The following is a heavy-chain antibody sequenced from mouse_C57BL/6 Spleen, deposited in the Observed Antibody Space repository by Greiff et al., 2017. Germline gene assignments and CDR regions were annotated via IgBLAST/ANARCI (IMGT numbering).Heavy chain of an antibody. CDR1: GYAFSSYW. Sequence: QVQLKQPGAELVKPGASVKISCKASGYAFSSYWMNWVKQRPGKGLEWIGQIYPGDGDTNYNGKFKGKATLTADKSSSTAYMQLSSLTSEDSAVXFCAREKDYDYTGHWYFDVWGTGTTVTVSS. D-gene: IGHD2-4*01. CDR3: AREKDYDYTGHWYFDV. CDR2: IYPGDGDT. J-gene: IGHJ1*03. V-gene: IGHV1-80*01.